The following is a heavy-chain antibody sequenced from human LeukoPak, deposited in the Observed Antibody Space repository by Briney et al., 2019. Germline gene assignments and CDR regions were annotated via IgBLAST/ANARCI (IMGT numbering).Heavy chain of an antibody. CDR1: GFTFSSYA. Sequence: GGSLRLSCAASGFTFSSYAMSWVRQAPGKGLEWVSAISGSGGSTYYADSVKGRFTISRDNSKNTLYLQMNSLRAEDTAVYYCVRVSGFCTNGVCPSFDPWGQGTLVTVSS. D-gene: IGHD2-8*01. J-gene: IGHJ5*02. CDR3: VRVSGFCTNGVCPSFDP. V-gene: IGHV3-23*01. CDR2: ISGSGGST.